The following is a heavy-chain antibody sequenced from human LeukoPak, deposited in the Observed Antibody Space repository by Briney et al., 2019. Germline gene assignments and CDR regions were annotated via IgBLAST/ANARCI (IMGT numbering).Heavy chain of an antibody. V-gene: IGHV3-9*01. CDR3: AKDSSSWYGDAFDI. J-gene: IGHJ3*02. CDR2: ISWNSGSI. Sequence: PGRSLRLSCAASGFTFDDYAMHWVRQAPGKGLEWVSGISWNSGSIGYADSVKGRFTISRDNAKNSLYLQMNSLRAEDTALYYCAKDSSSWYGDAFDIWGQGTMVPVSS. CDR1: GFTFDDYA. D-gene: IGHD6-13*01.